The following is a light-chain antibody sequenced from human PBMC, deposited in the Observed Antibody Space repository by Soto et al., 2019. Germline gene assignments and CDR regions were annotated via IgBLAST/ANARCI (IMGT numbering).Light chain of an antibody. CDR3: QQYKKGPLT. CDR2: GAS. Sequence: IVLTQSPATLSVSPGESATLSCRASQCVXIDFGWYQQTPGQAPRVLXDGASTMATGIPVRFSGSASATEFTLTISSLQSEDFTVYYCQQYKKGPLTFGQGTKVDIK. V-gene: IGKV3-15*01. J-gene: IGKJ1*01. CDR1: QCVXID.